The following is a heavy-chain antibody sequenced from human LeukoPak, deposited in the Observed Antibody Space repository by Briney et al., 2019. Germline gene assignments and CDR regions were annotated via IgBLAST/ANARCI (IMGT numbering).Heavy chain of an antibody. J-gene: IGHJ4*02. CDR2: ISYDGSNK. CDR3: ARETEAFDC. V-gene: IGHV3-30-3*01. Sequence: GGSLRLSCAASGFTFSSYAMHWVRQAPGKGLEWVAVISYDGSNKYYTDSVKGRFTISRDNSKNTLYLQMNSLRAEDTAVYYCARETEAFDCWGQGTLVTVSS. CDR1: GFTFSSYA.